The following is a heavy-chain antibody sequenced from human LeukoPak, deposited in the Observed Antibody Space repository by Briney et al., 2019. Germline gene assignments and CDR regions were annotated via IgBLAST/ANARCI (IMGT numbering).Heavy chain of an antibody. CDR3: ARDPYNSYNSSVYYGDYYYSGRDV. D-gene: IGHD3-22*01. J-gene: IGHJ6*02. CDR1: GFTVSSNY. V-gene: IGHV3-66*01. CDR2: IYSGGST. Sequence: GGSLRLSCAASGFTVSSNYMSWVRQAPGKGLEWVSVIYSGGSTYYADSVKGRFTISRDNSKNTLYLQMNSLRAEDTAVYYCARDPYNSYNSSVYYGDYYYSGRDVGAQGTTVTVSS.